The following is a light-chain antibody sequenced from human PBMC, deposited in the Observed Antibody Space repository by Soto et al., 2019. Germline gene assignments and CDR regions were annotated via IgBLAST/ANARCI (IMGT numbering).Light chain of an antibody. Sequence: DIQMTQSPSSLSASVGDRVTLTCRASQSINIYLNWYQQKPGMAPKLLIHAASSLQSGVPSRFSGSGSGTDFILTISNLQPEDFATYFCQQANSFPLTFGGGTKVDIK. CDR3: QQANSFPLT. J-gene: IGKJ4*01. V-gene: IGKV1-39*01. CDR1: QSINIY. CDR2: AAS.